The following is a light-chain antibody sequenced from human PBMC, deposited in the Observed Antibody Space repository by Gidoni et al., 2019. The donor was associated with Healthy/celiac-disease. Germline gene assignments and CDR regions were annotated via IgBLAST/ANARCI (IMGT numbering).Light chain of an antibody. CDR3: LQHNSYPWT. J-gene: IGKJ1*01. CDR1: QGIRND. Sequence: DIEMTQTPSSLSAAVGDRVTITCRAMQGIRNDLGWYQQKPGKAPKRLIYAASSLKSGVPARFSGSGSGTEFTLTISSLQPEDVATYYCLQHNSYPWTFXQXTKVEIK. V-gene: IGKV1-17*01. CDR2: AAS.